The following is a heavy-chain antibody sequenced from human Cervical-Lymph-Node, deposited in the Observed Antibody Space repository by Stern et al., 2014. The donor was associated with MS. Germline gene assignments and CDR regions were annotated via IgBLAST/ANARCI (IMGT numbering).Heavy chain of an antibody. CDR3: ARELGDWFDP. J-gene: IGHJ5*02. Sequence: VQLVESGGGLVKPGGSLRLSCAASGFTFSDSYMSWIRQAPGKGLEWLSSISTRATTISYANSVKGRFTVSRDNTKNSLFLQMDSLRADDTAVYYCARELGDWFDPWGQGTLVTVSS. V-gene: IGHV3-11*01. CDR1: GFTFSDSY. CDR2: ISTRATTI. D-gene: IGHD3-16*01.